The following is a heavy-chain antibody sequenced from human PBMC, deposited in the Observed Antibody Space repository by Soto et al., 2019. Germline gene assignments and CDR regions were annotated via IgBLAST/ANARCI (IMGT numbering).Heavy chain of an antibody. D-gene: IGHD3-10*01. CDR2: ISGSGDIR. CDR3: AKEIDHTVWGSGSYPVP. J-gene: IGHJ5*02. Sequence: EVQLSESGGGLVQPGGSLRLSCEASGFTFNIYAMTWVRQAPGKGLEWVSAISGSGDIRYHADSVKGRFTISRDNSKNTLYLQMNSLRAEDTAVYYCAKEIDHTVWGSGSYPVPWGQGTLVTVSS. CDR1: GFTFNIYA. V-gene: IGHV3-23*01.